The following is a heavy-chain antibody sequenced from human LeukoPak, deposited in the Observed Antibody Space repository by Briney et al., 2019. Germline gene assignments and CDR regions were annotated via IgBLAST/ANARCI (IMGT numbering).Heavy chain of an antibody. V-gene: IGHV5-51*01. J-gene: IGHJ4*02. CDR3: ARHTSPYSSGWYGRAKDY. Sequence: GESLKISCKGSGYSFTSYWIGWVRQMPGKGLEWMGIIYPGGSDTRYSPSFQGQVTISADKSIGTAYLQWSSLKASDTAMYYCARHTSPYSSGWYGRAKDYWGQGTLVTVSS. CDR1: GYSFTSYW. D-gene: IGHD6-19*01. CDR2: IYPGGSDT.